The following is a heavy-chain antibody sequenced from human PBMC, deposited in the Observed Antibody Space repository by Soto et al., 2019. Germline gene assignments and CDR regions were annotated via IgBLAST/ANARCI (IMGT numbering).Heavy chain of an antibody. CDR3: ARDRGSSGYYLDAFDI. Sequence: QVQLQESGPGLVKPSETLSLTCTVSGGSISTYYWSWIRQPPGKGLEWIGYIYYSGSTNYNPSRKSRVTMSVDTSKNQFSLKLSSVTAADTAVYYCARDRGSSGYYLDAFDIWGQGTMVTVSS. J-gene: IGHJ3*02. CDR2: IYYSGST. D-gene: IGHD3-22*01. V-gene: IGHV4-59*01. CDR1: GGSISTYY.